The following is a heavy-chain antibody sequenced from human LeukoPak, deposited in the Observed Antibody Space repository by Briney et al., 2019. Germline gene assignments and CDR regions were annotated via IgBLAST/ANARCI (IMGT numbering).Heavy chain of an antibody. D-gene: IGHD6-19*01. CDR1: GGSISSSSYH. V-gene: IGHV4-39*01. Sequence: PSETLSLTCTVSGGSISSSSYHWGWIRQPPGRGLEWIGTIYYSGSTYYSPSLKSRVTISVDRSKNQFSLKLSSVTAADTAVYYCARHRVAGRGWIDYWGQGTLVTVSS. J-gene: IGHJ4*02. CDR2: IYYSGST. CDR3: ARHRVAGRGWIDY.